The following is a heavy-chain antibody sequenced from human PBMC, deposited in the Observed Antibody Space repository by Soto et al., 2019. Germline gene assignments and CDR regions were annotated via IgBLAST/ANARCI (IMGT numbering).Heavy chain of an antibody. CDR3: FRLADGRAPDC. CDR1: GFTFRSHG. Sequence: QVQLVQSGGGVVQPGRSLRLSCAASGFTFRSHGMHWVRQAPGKGLEWVAVIWYDGSEKYYADSVKGRFTISRDNSKNTLDLQMNSLRVEDTAVYYCFRLADGRAPDCWGQGALVTVSS. J-gene: IGHJ4*02. V-gene: IGHV3-33*01. CDR2: IWYDGSEK.